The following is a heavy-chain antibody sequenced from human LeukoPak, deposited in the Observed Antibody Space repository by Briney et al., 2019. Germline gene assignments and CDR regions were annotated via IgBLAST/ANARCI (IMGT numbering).Heavy chain of an antibody. V-gene: IGHV4-34*01. CDR1: GGSFSGYY. CDR3: ARGGYSYGRNWFDP. CDR2: INHSGST. Sequence: RPSETLSLTCAVYGGSFSGYYWSWIRQPPGKGLEWIGEINHSGSTNYNPSLKSRVTISVDTSKNQFSLKLSSVTAADTAVYYCARGGYSYGRNWFDPWGQGTLVTVSS. J-gene: IGHJ5*02. D-gene: IGHD5-18*01.